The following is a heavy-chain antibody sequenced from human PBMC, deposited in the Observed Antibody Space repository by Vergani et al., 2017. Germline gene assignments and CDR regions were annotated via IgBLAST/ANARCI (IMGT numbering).Heavy chain of an antibody. CDR1: GFTFSSYA. CDR2: ISSSSSYI. Sequence: EVQLLESGGGLVQPGGSLRLSCAASGFTFSSYAMSWVRQAPGKGLEWVSSISSSSSYIYYADSVKGRFTISRDNAKNSLYLQMNSLRAEDTAVYYCARGEVTIFGVVTHWGQGTLVTVSS. V-gene: IGHV3-21*01. CDR3: ARGEVTIFGVVTH. D-gene: IGHD3-3*01. J-gene: IGHJ4*02.